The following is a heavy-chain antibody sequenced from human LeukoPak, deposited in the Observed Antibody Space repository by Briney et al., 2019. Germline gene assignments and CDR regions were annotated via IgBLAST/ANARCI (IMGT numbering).Heavy chain of an antibody. J-gene: IGHJ4*02. V-gene: IGHV3-15*01. CDR1: GFTFSNAW. CDR3: AKDMWGPPSWSPYFDY. Sequence: GGSLRLSCAASGFTFSNAWMSWVRQAPGKGLEWVGRIKSKTDGGTTDYAAPVKGRFTISRDDSKNTLYLQMNSLRAEDTAVYYCAKDMWGPPSWSPYFDYWGQGTLVTVSS. CDR2: IKSKTDGGTT. D-gene: IGHD6-13*01.